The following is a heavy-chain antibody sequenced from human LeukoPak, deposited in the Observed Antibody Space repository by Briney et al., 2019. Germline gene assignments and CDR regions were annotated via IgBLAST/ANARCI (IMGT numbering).Heavy chain of an antibody. J-gene: IGHJ6*02. CDR1: GGSISSSSYY. CDR2: IYYSGST. Sequence: PSETLSLTCTVSGGSISSSSYYWGWIRQPPGKGLEWIGSIYYSGSTYYNPSLKSRVTISVDTSKNQFSLKLSSVTAADTAVYYCARDSHHAGTFYYGMDVWGQGTTVTVSS. V-gene: IGHV4-39*07. CDR3: ARDSHHAGTFYYGMDV. D-gene: IGHD6-13*01.